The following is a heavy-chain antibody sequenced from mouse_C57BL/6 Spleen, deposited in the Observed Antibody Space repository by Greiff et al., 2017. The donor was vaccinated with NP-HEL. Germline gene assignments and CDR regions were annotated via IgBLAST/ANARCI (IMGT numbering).Heavy chain of an antibody. J-gene: IGHJ2*01. Sequence: VQLKQSGAELVRPGASVKLSCTASGFNIKDDYMHWVKQRPEQGLEWIGWIDPENGDTEYASKFQGKATITADTSSNTAYLQLSSLTSEDTAVYYCTTRAGTYGFDYWGQGTTLTVSS. V-gene: IGHV14-4*01. CDR2: IDPENGDT. CDR1: GFNIKDDY. D-gene: IGHD3-3*01. CDR3: TTRAGTYGFDY.